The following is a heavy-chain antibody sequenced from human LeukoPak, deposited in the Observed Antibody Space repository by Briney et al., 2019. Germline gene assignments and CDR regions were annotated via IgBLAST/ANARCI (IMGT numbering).Heavy chain of an antibody. J-gene: IGHJ4*02. Sequence: SETLSLTCAVYGGSFSGYYSSWIRQPPGKGLEWIGEINHSGSTNYNPSLKSRVTISLDTTKNQFSLKLSSVTAADTAVYYCAREHSSGWYSEVDYWGQETLVTVSS. CDR3: AREHSSGWYSEVDY. CDR2: INHSGST. CDR1: GGSFSGYY. D-gene: IGHD6-19*01. V-gene: IGHV4-34*01.